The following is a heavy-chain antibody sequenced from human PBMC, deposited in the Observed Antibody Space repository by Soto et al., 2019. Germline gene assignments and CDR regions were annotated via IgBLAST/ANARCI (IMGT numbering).Heavy chain of an antibody. CDR1: GGSISSYY. D-gene: IGHD2-2*02. CDR3: ASSECSSTSCYIWDG. V-gene: IGHV4-59*01. Sequence: SETLSLTCTVSGGSISSYYWSWIRQPPGKGLEWIGYIYYSGSTNYNPSLKSRVTISVDTSKNQFSLKLSSVTAADTAVYYCASSECSSTSCYIWDGWGQGTLVTVSS. CDR2: IYYSGST. J-gene: IGHJ4*02.